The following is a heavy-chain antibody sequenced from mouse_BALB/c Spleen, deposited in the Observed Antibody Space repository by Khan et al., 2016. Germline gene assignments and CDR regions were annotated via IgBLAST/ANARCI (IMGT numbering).Heavy chain of an antibody. V-gene: IGHV1-15*01. J-gene: IGHJ1*01. CDR1: GYTFTDYE. CDR3: LFLRSRQWYFDV. CDR2: IDPETDNT. D-gene: IGHD1-1*01. Sequence: QVQLQQSGAELVRPGASVTLSCKASGYTFTDYEIHWVKQTPVQGLEWIGAIDPETDNTAYNPMFKGKATLTADTSSNTAYMELSSLTSEDSAVYYALFLRSRQWYFDVWGAGTTVTVSS.